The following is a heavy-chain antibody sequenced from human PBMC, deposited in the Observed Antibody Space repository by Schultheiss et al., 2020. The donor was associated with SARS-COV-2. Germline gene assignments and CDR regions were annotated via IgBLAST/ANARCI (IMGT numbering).Heavy chain of an antibody. V-gene: IGHV4-34*01. CDR1: GGSFSGYY. CDR2: INHSGST. D-gene: IGHD4-23*01. Sequence: SETLSLTCAVYGGSFSGYYWSWIRQPPGKGLEWIGEINHSGSTNYNPSLKSRVIISADTSKNQFSLKLSSVTAADTAVYYCARAVYGGTYGMDVWGQGTTVTV. CDR3: ARAVYGGTYGMDV. J-gene: IGHJ6*02.